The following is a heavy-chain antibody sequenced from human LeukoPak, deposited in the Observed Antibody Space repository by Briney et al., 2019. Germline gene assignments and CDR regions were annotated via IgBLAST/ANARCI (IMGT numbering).Heavy chain of an antibody. CDR3: ARAQGYCSSTSCYRWDNWFDP. V-gene: IGHV4-30-2*01. D-gene: IGHD2-2*01. CDR1: GGSISSGGYS. CDR2: IYHSGST. Sequence: SETLSLTCAVSGGSISSGGYSWSWIRQPPGKGLEWIGYIYHSGSTYYNPSLKSRVTISVDRSKNQFSLKLSSVTAADTAVYYCARAQGYCSSTSCYRWDNWFDPWGQGTLVTVSP. J-gene: IGHJ5*02.